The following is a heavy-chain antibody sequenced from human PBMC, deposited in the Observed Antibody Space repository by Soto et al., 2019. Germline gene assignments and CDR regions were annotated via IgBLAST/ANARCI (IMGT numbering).Heavy chain of an antibody. V-gene: IGHV3-48*01. Sequence: GGSLRLSCAASGFTFSSYSMNWVRQAPGKGLEWVSYISSSSSTIYYADSVKGRFTISRDNAKNSLYLQMNSLRAEDTAVYYCARVSTGWELLPLDYWGQGTLVTVSS. D-gene: IGHD1-26*01. CDR2: ISSSSSTI. J-gene: IGHJ4*02. CDR1: GFTFSSYS. CDR3: ARVSTGWELLPLDY.